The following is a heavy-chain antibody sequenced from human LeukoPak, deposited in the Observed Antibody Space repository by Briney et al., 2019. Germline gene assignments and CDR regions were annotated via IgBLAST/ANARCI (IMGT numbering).Heavy chain of an antibody. J-gene: IGHJ6*03. CDR1: GGTFSSYA. Sequence: SVKVSCKASGGTFSSYAISWVRQAPGQGLEWMGGIIPIFGTANYAQKFQGRVTITADESTSTAYMELSSLRSEDTAVYYCARAYGSGRYYYYNMDVWGKGTTVTVSS. CDR3: ARAYGSGRYYYYNMDV. D-gene: IGHD3-10*01. V-gene: IGHV1-69*13. CDR2: IIPIFGTA.